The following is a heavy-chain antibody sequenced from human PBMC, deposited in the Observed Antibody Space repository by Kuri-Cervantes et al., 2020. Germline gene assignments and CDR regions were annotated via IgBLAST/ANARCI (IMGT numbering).Heavy chain of an antibody. D-gene: IGHD6-13*01. CDR3: ASGIKQGYYYYGMDV. V-gene: IGHV1-8*01. Sequence: ASVKVSCKASGYTFTSYDINWVRQATGQGLEWMGWMNPDSGNTGYAQKLQGRVTMTTDTSTSTAYMELRSLRSDDTAVYYCASGIKQGYYYYGMDVWGQGTTVTVSS. J-gene: IGHJ6*02. CDR1: GYTFTSYD. CDR2: MNPDSGNT.